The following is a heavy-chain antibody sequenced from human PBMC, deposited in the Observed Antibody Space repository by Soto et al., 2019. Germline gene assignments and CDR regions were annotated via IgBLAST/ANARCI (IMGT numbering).Heavy chain of an antibody. CDR1: GFTFSSYA. CDR3: ARGGYCNSTSCYRYGMDV. J-gene: IGHJ6*02. V-gene: IGHV3-30-3*01. CDR2: MSYDGTNK. Sequence: GGSLRLSCAASGFTFSSYAMHWVRQAPGKWLEWVAVMSYDGTNKYYADSVKGRFTISRDSSKNTVNLQMNSLRAEDTAIYYCARGGYCNSTSCYRYGMDVWGQGTTVTVSS. D-gene: IGHD2-2*03.